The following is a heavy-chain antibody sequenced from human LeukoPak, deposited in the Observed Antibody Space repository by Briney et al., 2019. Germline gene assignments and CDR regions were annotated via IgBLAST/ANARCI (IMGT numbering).Heavy chain of an antibody. J-gene: IGHJ4*02. Sequence: SETLSLTCTVSGGSISSYYWSWIRQPPGKGLEWIGYISYSGSTYYNPSLKSRVTISVDTSKNQFSLKLSSVTAADTAVYYCATAPDIEGGFDFWGQGTLVTVSS. CDR1: GGSISSYY. V-gene: IGHV4-59*06. CDR2: ISYSGST. D-gene: IGHD2-15*01. CDR3: ATAPDIEGGFDF.